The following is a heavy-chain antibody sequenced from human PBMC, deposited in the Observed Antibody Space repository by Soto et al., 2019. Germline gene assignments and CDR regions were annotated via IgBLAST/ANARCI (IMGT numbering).Heavy chain of an antibody. CDR3: ARGLFGQQWLVGFDT. V-gene: IGHV1-69*13. D-gene: IGHD6-19*01. J-gene: IGHJ4*02. CDR2: TIPMFATA. Sequence: ASVKVSCKASGGSFSNYIFSWVRQAPGQGLEWMGGTIPMFATAQYAQKLQGRVTITADESTSTVYMDLTSLRSDDTAVYYCARGLFGQQWLVGFDTWGQGTLVTVS. CDR1: GGSFSNYI.